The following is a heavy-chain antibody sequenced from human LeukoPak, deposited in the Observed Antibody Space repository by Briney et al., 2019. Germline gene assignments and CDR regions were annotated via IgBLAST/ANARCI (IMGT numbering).Heavy chain of an antibody. CDR3: ARGQRIFGVVIISDAFDI. CDR1: GFTFSSYA. D-gene: IGHD3-3*01. V-gene: IGHV3-30*14. CDR2: ISYDGSNK. Sequence: GGSLRLSCAASGFTFSSYAMHWVRQAPGKGLEWVAVISYDGSNKYYADSVEGRFTISRDNSKNTLYLQMNSLRAEDTAVYYCARGQRIFGVVIISDAFDIWGQGTMVTVSS. J-gene: IGHJ3*02.